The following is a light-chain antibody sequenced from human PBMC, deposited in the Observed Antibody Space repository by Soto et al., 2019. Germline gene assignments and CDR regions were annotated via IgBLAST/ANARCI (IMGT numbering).Light chain of an antibody. V-gene: IGLV2-14*03. Sequence: QSVLTQPASVSGSPGQSITISCTGSSSDVGHYDYVSWFQQHPGRAPTLLIYDVTYRPSGVSNRFSGAKSGSTASLTISGLRTEDEANYYCSSYTGTSTQVFGNGTKLTVL. CDR1: SSDVGHYDY. CDR3: SSYTGTSTQV. J-gene: IGLJ1*01. CDR2: DVT.